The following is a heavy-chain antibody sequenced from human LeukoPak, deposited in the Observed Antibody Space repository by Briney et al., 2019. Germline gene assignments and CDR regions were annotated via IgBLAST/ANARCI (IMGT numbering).Heavy chain of an antibody. CDR2: IYSGGST. J-gene: IGHJ2*01. CDR3: AKSDSSGYYYPDWYFDL. V-gene: IGHV3-66*01. CDR1: GFTVSSNY. D-gene: IGHD3-22*01. Sequence: GGSLRLSCAASGFTVSSNYMSWVRQAPGKGLEWVSVIYSGGSTYYADSVKGRFTISRDNSKNTLYLQMNSLRAEDTAVYYCAKSDSSGYYYPDWYFDLWGRGTLVTVSS.